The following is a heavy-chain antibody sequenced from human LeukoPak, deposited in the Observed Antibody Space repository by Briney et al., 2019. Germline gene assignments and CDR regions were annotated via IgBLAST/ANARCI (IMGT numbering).Heavy chain of an antibody. CDR1: GFIFSSYN. Sequence: GGSLRLSCAASGFIFSSYNMNWVRQAPGRGLEWVSFITGSSSNIYYADSVKGRFTVSRDNAKNSLYLQMNSLRAEDTAVYYCARAYYGSGRSLDYWGQGTVATVSS. CDR2: ITGSSSNI. J-gene: IGHJ4*02. D-gene: IGHD3-10*01. V-gene: IGHV3-21*01. CDR3: ARAYYGSGRSLDY.